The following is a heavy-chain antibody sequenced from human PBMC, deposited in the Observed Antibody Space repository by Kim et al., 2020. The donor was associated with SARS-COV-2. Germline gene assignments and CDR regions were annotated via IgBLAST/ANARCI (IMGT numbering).Heavy chain of an antibody. V-gene: IGHV1-69*13. J-gene: IGHJ5*02. Sequence: SVKVSCKASGGTFSSYAISWVRQAPGQGLEWMGGIIPIFGTANYAQKFQGRVTITADESTSTAYMELSSLRSEDTAVYYCAREGGDYGGNSVLSGFDPWGQGTLVTVSS. CDR1: GGTFSSYA. D-gene: IGHD4-17*01. CDR2: IIPIFGTA. CDR3: AREGGDYGGNSVLSGFDP.